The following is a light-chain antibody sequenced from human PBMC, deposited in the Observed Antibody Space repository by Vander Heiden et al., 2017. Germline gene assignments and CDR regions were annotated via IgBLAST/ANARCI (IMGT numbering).Light chain of an antibody. CDR2: AAS. CDR3: QQCYTTLST. J-gene: IGKJ3*01. CDR1: QSISSY. Sequence: DIQMTQSPSSLSASVGDRVTITCRASQSISSYLNWYQQKPWKAPKLLIYAASSFQSRVPSRSSATGSATDFTLTISSLQPADFATSYSQQCYTTLSTFGPWTNVD. V-gene: IGKV1-39*01.